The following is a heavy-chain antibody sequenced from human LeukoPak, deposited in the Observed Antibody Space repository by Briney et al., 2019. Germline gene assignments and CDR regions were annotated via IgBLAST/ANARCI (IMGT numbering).Heavy chain of an antibody. D-gene: IGHD5-18*01. CDR1: GYTFTSYG. CDR3: ARDSRGYSYGPDAFDI. Sequence: VASVKVSCKASGYTFTSYGISWVRQAPGQGLGWMGWISAYNGNTNYAQKLQGGVTMTTDTSTSTAYMELRSLRSDDTAVYYCARDSRGYSYGPDAFDIWGQGTMVTVSS. CDR2: ISAYNGNT. V-gene: IGHV1-18*01. J-gene: IGHJ3*02.